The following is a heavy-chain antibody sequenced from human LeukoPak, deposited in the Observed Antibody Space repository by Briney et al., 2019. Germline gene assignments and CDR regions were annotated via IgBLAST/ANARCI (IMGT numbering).Heavy chain of an antibody. V-gene: IGHV1-69*05. D-gene: IGHD3-22*01. CDR1: GGTFSSYA. Sequence: SVKVSCKASGGTFSSYAISWVRQAPGQGLEWMGRIIPIFGTANYAQKFQGGVTITTDESTSTAYMELSSLRSEDTAVYYCASGYYYDSSGYFDYWGQGTLVTVSS. CDR2: IIPIFGTA. J-gene: IGHJ4*02. CDR3: ASGYYYDSSGYFDY.